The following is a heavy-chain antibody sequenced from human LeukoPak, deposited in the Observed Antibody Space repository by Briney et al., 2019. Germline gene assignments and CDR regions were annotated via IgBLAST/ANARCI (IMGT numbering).Heavy chain of an antibody. J-gene: IGHJ4*02. CDR2: ISYDGSNK. Sequence: QPGRSLRLSCAASGFTFSSYALHWVRQAPGKGLEWVAVISYDGSNKYYADSVRGRFTISRDNSKNTLYLQMNSLRAEDSAVYYCARDPGCSGDNCYFDYWGQGTLVTVSS. V-gene: IGHV3-30*04. CDR1: GFTFSSYA. D-gene: IGHD2-15*01. CDR3: ARDPGCSGDNCYFDY.